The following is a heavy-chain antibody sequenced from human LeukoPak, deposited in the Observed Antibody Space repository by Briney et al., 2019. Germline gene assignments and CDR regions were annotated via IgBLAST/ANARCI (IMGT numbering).Heavy chain of an antibody. Sequence: GGSLRLSCAAPGFTFRSKWKHWVRQAPGKGVVWVSRINSDGRSTSYADSVKGRFTISRDNAKNTLYLQMNSLRAEDTAVYYCASKAGLALDYWGQGTLVTVSS. V-gene: IGHV3-74*01. CDR1: GFTFRSKW. J-gene: IGHJ4*02. D-gene: IGHD6-13*01. CDR3: ASKAGLALDY. CDR2: INSDGRST.